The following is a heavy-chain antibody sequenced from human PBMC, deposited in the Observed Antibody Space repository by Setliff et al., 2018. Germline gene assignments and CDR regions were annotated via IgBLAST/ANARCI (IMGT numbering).Heavy chain of an antibody. CDR3: GRAHTWSVPNDNSGYPCWCDP. D-gene: IGHD3-22*01. V-gene: IGHV4-34*01. CDR2: TNPNGST. J-gene: IGHJ5*02. Sequence: PSETLSLTCAVYGGSFSGSYCSWIRHPPGKGLEWIGETNPNGSTNYNPSLKSRVTISVDTSRTHVSLKLSSAPAADTAVYYCGRAHTWSVPNDNSGYPCWCDPWGQGTLVTVSS. CDR1: GGSFSGSY.